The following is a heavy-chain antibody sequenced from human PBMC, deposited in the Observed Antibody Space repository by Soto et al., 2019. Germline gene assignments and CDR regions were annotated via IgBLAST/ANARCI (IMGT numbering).Heavy chain of an antibody. D-gene: IGHD2-21*02. CDR3: AHSRCGGDCLQSYSSHYYYGMDV. CDR1: GFSLSTSGVG. J-gene: IGHJ6*02. Sequence: QITLKESGPTLVRPTQTLTLTCTFSGFSLSTSGVGVGWIRQPPGKALEWLALIYWDDDKRYSPSLKSRLTNTKDPSKNQAVLTMTNMDPVDTATYYSAHSRCGGDCLQSYSSHYYYGMDVWGQGTTVTVSS. V-gene: IGHV2-5*02. CDR2: IYWDDDK.